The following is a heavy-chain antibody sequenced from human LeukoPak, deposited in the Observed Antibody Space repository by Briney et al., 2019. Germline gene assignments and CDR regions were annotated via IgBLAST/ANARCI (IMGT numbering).Heavy chain of an antibody. D-gene: IGHD3-22*01. CDR1: GFTFSSYW. J-gene: IGHJ2*01. CDR2: IKQDGSEK. Sequence: GGSLRLSCAASGFTFSSYWMSWVRQAPGKGLEWVANIKQDGSEKYYVDSVKGRFTISRDNAKNTLYLQMNSLKVEDTAVYYCARDDSSGYYPRISRWYFDLWGRGTLVTVSS. V-gene: IGHV3-7*01. CDR3: ARDDSSGYYPRISRWYFDL.